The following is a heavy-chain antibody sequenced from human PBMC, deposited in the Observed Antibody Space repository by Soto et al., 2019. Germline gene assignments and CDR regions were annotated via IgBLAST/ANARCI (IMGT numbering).Heavy chain of an antibody. D-gene: IGHD3-9*01. J-gene: IGHJ6*02. V-gene: IGHV3-30*18. Sequence: SLRLSCAASGFTFSSYGMHWVRQAPCKGLEWVAVISYDGSNKYYADSVKGRFTISRDNSKNTLYLQMNSLRAEDTAVYYCAKGRDDILTGYYNGGGMDVWGQGTTVTVSS. CDR1: GFTFSSYG. CDR2: ISYDGSNK. CDR3: AKGRDDILTGYYNGGGMDV.